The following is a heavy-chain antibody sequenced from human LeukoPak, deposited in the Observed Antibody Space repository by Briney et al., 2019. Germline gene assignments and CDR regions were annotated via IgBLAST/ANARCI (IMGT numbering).Heavy chain of an antibody. J-gene: IGHJ4*02. D-gene: IGHD6-6*01. CDR3: VGTIASRGSEY. V-gene: IGHV3-74*01. Sequence: GGSLRLSCAASGFTFTNYWMHWVRQAPGMGLVWVSRLPPDELGIIYADSVKGRFTVSRDNAMNTVYLKMNNLRVDDTAMYYCVGTIASRGSEYWGQGALVTVSS. CDR1: GFTFTNYW. CDR2: LPPDELGI.